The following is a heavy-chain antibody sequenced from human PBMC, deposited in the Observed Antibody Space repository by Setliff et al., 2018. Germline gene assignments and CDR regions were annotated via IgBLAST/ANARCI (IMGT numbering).Heavy chain of an antibody. CDR1: GGSFSGYY. D-gene: IGHD3-10*01. Sequence: SETLSLTCAVYGGSFSGYYWSWIRQPPGKRLEWIGEIIHSGSTNYNPSLKSRVTISMDTSKNQFSLKVSSVTAADTAVYYCAREKGLRGVGWFDPWGLGTLVTVSS. J-gene: IGHJ5*02. V-gene: IGHV4-34*12. CDR2: IIHSGST. CDR3: AREKGLRGVGWFDP.